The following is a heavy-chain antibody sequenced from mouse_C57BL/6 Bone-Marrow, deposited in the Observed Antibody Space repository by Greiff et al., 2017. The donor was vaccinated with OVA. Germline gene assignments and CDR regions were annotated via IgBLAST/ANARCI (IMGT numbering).Heavy chain of an antibody. D-gene: IGHD2-4*01. CDR1: GFSLTSYG. CDR2: IWRGGST. V-gene: IGHV2-5*01. Sequence: QVQLQQSGPGLVQPSQSLSITCTVSGFSLTSYGVHWVRQSPGKGLEWLGVIWRGGSTDYNAAFMSRLSITKDNSKSQVFFNMNSLQADDTAIYYCAKGDYDGHWYFDVWGTGTTVTVSS. CDR3: AKGDYDGHWYFDV. J-gene: IGHJ1*03.